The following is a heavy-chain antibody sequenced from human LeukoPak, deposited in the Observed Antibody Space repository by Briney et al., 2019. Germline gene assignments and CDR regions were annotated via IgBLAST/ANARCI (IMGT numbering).Heavy chain of an antibody. V-gene: IGHV3-23*01. D-gene: IGHD2-8*02. Sequence: GGSLRLSCAASGFTFSSYAVSWVRQAPGKGLEWVSAISGSGGSTYYADSVKGRFTISRDNSKNTLYLQMNSLRAEDTAVYYCAKVISGPNYYYGMDVWGQGTTVTVSS. J-gene: IGHJ6*02. CDR1: GFTFSSYA. CDR3: AKVISGPNYYYGMDV. CDR2: ISGSGGST.